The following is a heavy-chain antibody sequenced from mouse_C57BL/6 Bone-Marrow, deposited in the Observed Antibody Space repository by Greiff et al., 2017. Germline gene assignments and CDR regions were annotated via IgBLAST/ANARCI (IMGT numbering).Heavy chain of an antibody. V-gene: IGHV1-15*01. D-gene: IGHD1-1*01. CDR2: IDPVTGGT. Sequence: VQLQQSGAELVRPGASVTLSCKASGYTFTDYEMHWVKQTPVHGLEWIGAIDPVTGGTAYHQKFKSKAILTADKSSSTAYMELRSLTSEDSAVYYCTRGVVATRFDYWDQGTTLTVSS. J-gene: IGHJ2*01. CDR1: GYTFTDYE. CDR3: TRGVVATRFDY.